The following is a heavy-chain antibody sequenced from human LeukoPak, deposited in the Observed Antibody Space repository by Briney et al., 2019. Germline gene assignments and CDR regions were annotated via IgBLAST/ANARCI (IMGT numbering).Heavy chain of an antibody. CDR2: IYYSGST. D-gene: IGHD5-18*01. V-gene: IGHV4-59*01. Sequence: SETLSLTCTVSGGSISSYYWSWIRQPPGKGLEWIGYIYYSGSTNYNPSLKSRVTISVDTSKNQFSLKLSSVTAADTAVYYCAARRRGYSYGYDYWGQGTLVTVSS. CDR3: AARRRGYSYGYDY. J-gene: IGHJ4*02. CDR1: GGSISSYY.